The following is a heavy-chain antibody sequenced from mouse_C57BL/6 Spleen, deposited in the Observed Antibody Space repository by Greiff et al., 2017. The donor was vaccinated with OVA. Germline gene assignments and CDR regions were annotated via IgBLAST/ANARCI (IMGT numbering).Heavy chain of an antibody. CDR1: GYAFSSYW. Sequence: VQLQQSGADLVKPGASVRISCKASGYAFSSYWMNWVKQRPGKGLEWIGQLYPGDGDTNYNGKFKGKATLTADKSSSTAYMQLSSLTSEDSAVYFCATSGTGGGYFDYWGQGTTLAVSS. CDR2: LYPGDGDT. CDR3: ATSGTGGGYFDY. V-gene: IGHV1-80*01. D-gene: IGHD3-1*01. J-gene: IGHJ2*01.